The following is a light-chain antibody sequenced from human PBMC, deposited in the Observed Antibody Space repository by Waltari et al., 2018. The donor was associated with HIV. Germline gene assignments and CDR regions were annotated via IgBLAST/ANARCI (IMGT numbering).Light chain of an antibody. J-gene: IGKJ2*01. V-gene: IGKV1-9*01. CDR2: AAA. CDR3: QQLNSYPRT. CDR1: QGISIY. Sequence: DIQLTQSPSFLSASVGARVPRTCRASQGISIYLAWYKQNPGKDPKLLSYAAATLQSGVPSRFSGSGSGTEFTLTINSLQPEDFATDYCQQLNSYPRTFGQGTKLEIK.